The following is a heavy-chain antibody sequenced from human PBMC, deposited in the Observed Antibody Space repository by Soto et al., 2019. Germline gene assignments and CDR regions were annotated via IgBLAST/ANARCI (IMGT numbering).Heavy chain of an antibody. D-gene: IGHD3-22*01. J-gene: IGHJ4*02. CDR2: IRGETNGGTA. V-gene: IGHV3-49*04. CDR3: TRYYYESSGYYVY. CDR1: GFNFANYA. Sequence: GGSLRLSCTGSGFNFANYALTWVRQAPGKGLEWVGFIRGETNGGTADYAASLKGRITISRDDSKSIVYLEINSLQTEDTAVYYCTRYYYESSGYYVYWGQGTLVTVSS.